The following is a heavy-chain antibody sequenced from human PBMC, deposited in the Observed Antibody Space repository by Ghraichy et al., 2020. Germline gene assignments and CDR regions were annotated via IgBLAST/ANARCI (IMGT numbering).Heavy chain of an antibody. Sequence: GGSLRLSCAAFGFTFSSYGMHWVRQAPGKGLEWVAVTWYDGTNKYYADSVKGRFTISRDNSKNTLYLQMNSLRAEDTAVYYCARGPDTYSDWYGYFQHWGQGTLVTVSS. J-gene: IGHJ1*01. CDR1: GFTFSSYG. CDR3: ARGPDTYSDWYGYFQH. V-gene: IGHV3-33*01. D-gene: IGHD6-19*01. CDR2: TWYDGTNK.